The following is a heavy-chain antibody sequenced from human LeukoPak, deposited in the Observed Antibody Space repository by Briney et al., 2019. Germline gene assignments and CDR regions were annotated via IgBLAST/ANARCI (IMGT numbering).Heavy chain of an antibody. V-gene: IGHV1-18*01. CDR1: GYTFTSYG. D-gene: IGHD3-22*01. Sequence: ASVKVSCKASGYTFTSYGISWVRQAPGQGLEWMGWISAYSGNTNYAQKLQGRVTMTTDTSTSTAYMELRSLRSDDTAVYYCARDRSGEQYYYDSSGQYNWFDPWGQGTLVTVSS. CDR3: ARDRSGEQYYYDSSGQYNWFDP. CDR2: ISAYSGNT. J-gene: IGHJ5*02.